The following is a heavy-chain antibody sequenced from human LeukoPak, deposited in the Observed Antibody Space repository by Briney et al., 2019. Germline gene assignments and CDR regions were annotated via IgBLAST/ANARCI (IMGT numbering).Heavy chain of an antibody. CDR1: GGSIRSYY. V-gene: IGHV4-4*07. Sequence: SETLSLTCTVSGGSIRSYYWSWIRQPAGKGLEWIGRIDTSGSTKYNPSLKSRVSMSVDTSKNQFSLKLGSVTAADTAVYYCATRIGGGSSYYFDYWGQGTLATVSS. CDR2: IDTSGST. CDR3: ATRIGGGSSYYFDY. D-gene: IGHD6-6*01. J-gene: IGHJ4*02.